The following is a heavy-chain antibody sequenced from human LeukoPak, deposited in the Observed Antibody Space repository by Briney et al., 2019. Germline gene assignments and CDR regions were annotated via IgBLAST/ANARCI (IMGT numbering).Heavy chain of an antibody. V-gene: IGHV4-59*01. CDR2: IYYSGST. J-gene: IGHJ4*02. CDR1: GGSISSYL. D-gene: IGHD2-21*02. CDR3: AKHPRHCGGDCYSDFDY. Sequence: SETLSLTCTVSGGSISSYLWSWIRQPPGKGLEWIGYIYYSGSTNYNPSLKSRVTILVDTSKNQFSLKVSSVTAADTAVYYCAKHPRHCGGDCYSDFDYWGQGTLVTVSS.